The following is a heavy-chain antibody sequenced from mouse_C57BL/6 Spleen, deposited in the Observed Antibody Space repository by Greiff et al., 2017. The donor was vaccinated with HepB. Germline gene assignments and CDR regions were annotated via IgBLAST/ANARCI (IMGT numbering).Heavy chain of an antibody. D-gene: IGHD1-1*01. CDR3: ARDYYGSSYYFDY. Sequence: VKLQESGAELARPGASVKMSCKASGYTFTSYTMHWVKQRPGQGLEWIGYINPSSGYTKYNQKFKDKATLTADKSSSTAYMQLSSLTSEDSAVYYYARDYYGSSYYFDYWGQGTTLTVSS. CDR2: INPSSGYT. J-gene: IGHJ2*01. CDR1: GYTFTSYT. V-gene: IGHV1-4*01.